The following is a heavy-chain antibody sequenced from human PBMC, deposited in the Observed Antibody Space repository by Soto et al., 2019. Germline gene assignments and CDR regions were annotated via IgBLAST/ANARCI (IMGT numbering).Heavy chain of an antibody. CDR1: GGSVSSGSYY. CDR3: ARDPAP. CDR2: IYYSGST. Sequence: SSETLSLTCTVSGGSVSSGSYYWGWIRQPPGKGLEWFGSIYYSGSTYYNPSLKSRVTISVDTSKNQFSLKLSSVTVADTAVYYCARDPAPWGQGALVTVSS. V-gene: IGHV4-39*07. J-gene: IGHJ5*02.